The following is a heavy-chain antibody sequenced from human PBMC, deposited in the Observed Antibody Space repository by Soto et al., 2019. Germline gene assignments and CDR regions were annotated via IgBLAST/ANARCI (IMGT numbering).Heavy chain of an antibody. CDR1: GFTVSSNY. D-gene: IGHD5-18*01. Sequence: GGSLRLSCAASGFTVSSNYMSWVRQAPGKGLQWVSVIYSSGSTYYADSVKGRFTISRDNSKSTLYLQMNSLRVEDTAVYYCARENSYPYFDYWGQGTQVTVSS. V-gene: IGHV3-53*01. CDR3: ARENSYPYFDY. J-gene: IGHJ4*02. CDR2: IYSSGST.